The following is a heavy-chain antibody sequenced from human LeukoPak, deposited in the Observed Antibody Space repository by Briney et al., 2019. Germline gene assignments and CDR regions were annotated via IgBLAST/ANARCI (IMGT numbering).Heavy chain of an antibody. CDR3: ARSGVPGYSSSWLNDY. D-gene: IGHD6-13*01. CDR2: INPNSGGT. J-gene: IGHJ4*02. Sequence: ASVKVSCKASGYTFTGYYMHWVRQAPGQGLEWMGWINPNSGGTNYAQKFQGRVTMTRDTSISTAYMELSRLRSDDTAVYYCARSGVPGYSSSWLNDYRGQGTLVTVSS. V-gene: IGHV1-2*02. CDR1: GYTFTGYY.